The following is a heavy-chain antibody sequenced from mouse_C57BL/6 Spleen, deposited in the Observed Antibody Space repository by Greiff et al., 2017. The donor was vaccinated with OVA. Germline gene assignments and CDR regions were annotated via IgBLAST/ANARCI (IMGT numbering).Heavy chain of an antibody. CDR1: GFTFSSYG. CDR3: ARGEFLNWYFDV. Sequence: EVKVVESGGDLVKPGGSLKLSCAASGFTFSSYGMSWVRQTPDKRLEWVATISSGGSYTYYPDSLKGRFTISRDKAKNTLYLQMSSLKSEDTAMYYCARGEFLNWYFDVWGTGTTVTVSS. V-gene: IGHV5-6*01. CDR2: ISSGGSYT. J-gene: IGHJ1*03.